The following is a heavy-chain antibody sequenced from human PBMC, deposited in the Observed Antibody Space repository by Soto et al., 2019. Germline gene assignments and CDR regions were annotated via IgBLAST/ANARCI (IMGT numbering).Heavy chain of an antibody. CDR3: ARLPSRHWVDY. CDR2: IHYTGNT. D-gene: IGHD3-16*01. Sequence: PSETLSLTCTVSSGSISSYYWSWIRQPPGKGLEWIGYIHYTGNTNSNPSLKGRVTLSIDPSWNQFSLKLSSVTAADTAVYYCARLPSRHWVDYWGQGTLVTVSS. J-gene: IGHJ4*02. CDR1: SGSISSYY. V-gene: IGHV4-59*08.